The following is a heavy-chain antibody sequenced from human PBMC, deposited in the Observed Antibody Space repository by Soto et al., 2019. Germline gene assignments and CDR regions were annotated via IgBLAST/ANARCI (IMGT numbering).Heavy chain of an antibody. CDR3: ARITGRHLDY. CDR2: VDYSGTA. V-gene: IGHV4-39*01. D-gene: IGHD1-20*01. CDR1: SGSLRVTNVF. Sequence: PETLSLTCTVSSGSLRVTNVFWVWFRQPPGKGLEWIGNVDYSGTAYFSPSLATRVTFHVDTSKNQFSLTLYSVTAADTAVYYCARITGRHLDYWGQGSLVTVSS. J-gene: IGHJ4*02.